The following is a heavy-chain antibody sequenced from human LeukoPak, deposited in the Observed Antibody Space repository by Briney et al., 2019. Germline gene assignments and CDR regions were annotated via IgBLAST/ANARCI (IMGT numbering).Heavy chain of an antibody. CDR3: AREDYDDNGWYFDL. J-gene: IGHJ2*01. V-gene: IGHV3-74*01. CDR1: GFTFSGSW. Sequence: GGSLRLSCAASGFTFSGSWMHWVRQAPGKGLVWVSRIKSDGSSTSSAGSVKGRFTISRDNAKNTLYLQMNSLRVEDTAVYYCAREDYDDNGWYFDLWGRGTLVTVSS. CDR2: IKSDGSST. D-gene: IGHD4-17*01.